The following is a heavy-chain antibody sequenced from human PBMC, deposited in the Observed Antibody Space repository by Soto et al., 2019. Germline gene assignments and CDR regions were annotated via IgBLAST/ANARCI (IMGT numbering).Heavy chain of an antibody. CDR1: GDSVSSNSAA. CDR3: ARAPTRSIAGTFDY. J-gene: IGHJ4*01. CDR2: TYYRSKWYN. D-gene: IGHD6-6*01. Sequence: SQTLELTCAISGDSVSSNSAAWNWIRESPSRGLEWLGRTYYRSKWYNDYAVSVKSRITINPDTSKNQFSLQLNSVTPEDTAVYYCARAPTRSIAGTFDYLCQGSLVAVS. V-gene: IGHV6-1*01.